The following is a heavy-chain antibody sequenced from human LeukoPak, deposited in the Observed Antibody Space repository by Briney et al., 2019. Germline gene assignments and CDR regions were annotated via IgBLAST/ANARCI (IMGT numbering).Heavy chain of an antibody. V-gene: IGHV3-74*01. D-gene: IGHD6-19*01. CDR3: ARVKIGWYYYFDY. CDR2: INSDGSST. Sequence: PGGSLRLSCAASGFTFSSYWMHWVRRAPGKGLVWVSSINSDGSSTSYADSVKGRFTISRDNAKNTLYLQMNSLRAEDTAVYYCARVKIGWYYYFDYWGQGTLVTVSS. CDR1: GFTFSSYW. J-gene: IGHJ4*02.